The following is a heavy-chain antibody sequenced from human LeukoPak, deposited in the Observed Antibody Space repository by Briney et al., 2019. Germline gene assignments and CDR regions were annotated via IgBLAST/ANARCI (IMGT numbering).Heavy chain of an antibody. D-gene: IGHD3-22*01. Sequence: GESLKISCKGFGYSFTTYWIGWVRPMPGKGLEWMGIIYPDDSDTRYSPSFQGQVTISADKSISTAYLQWSSLKASDTAMYYCARHWTYDTSGSAFDVWGQGTMVTVSS. CDR2: IYPDDSDT. J-gene: IGHJ3*01. CDR1: GYSFTTYW. CDR3: ARHWTYDTSGSAFDV. V-gene: IGHV5-51*01.